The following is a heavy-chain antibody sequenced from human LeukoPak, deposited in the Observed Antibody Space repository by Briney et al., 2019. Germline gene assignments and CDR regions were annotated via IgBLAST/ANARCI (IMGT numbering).Heavy chain of an antibody. CDR2: ISPSGDIT. D-gene: IGHD1-26*01. CDR3: AKGYGWEASYYYYYMDV. Sequence: GGSLRLSCAASGFTFSNHGMNWVRQAPGKGLEWVSGISPSGDITYYADSVKGRFTISRDNSKNTLHLQMNSLRAEDTAVYYCAKGYGWEASYYYYYMDVWGKGTTVTISS. J-gene: IGHJ6*03. CDR1: GFTFSNHG. V-gene: IGHV3-23*01.